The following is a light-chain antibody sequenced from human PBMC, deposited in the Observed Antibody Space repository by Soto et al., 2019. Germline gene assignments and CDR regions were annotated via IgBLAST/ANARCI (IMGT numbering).Light chain of an antibody. CDR3: QVWDSSSDHPRV. Sequence: SYELTQPPSVSVAPGKTARITCGGNNIGSKSVHWYQQKLGQAPVLVIYYDSDRPSGIPERFSGSNSGNTATLTISRVEAGDEADYYCQVWDSSSDHPRVFGGGTKVTVL. CDR1: NIGSKS. CDR2: YDS. V-gene: IGLV3-21*04. J-gene: IGLJ2*01.